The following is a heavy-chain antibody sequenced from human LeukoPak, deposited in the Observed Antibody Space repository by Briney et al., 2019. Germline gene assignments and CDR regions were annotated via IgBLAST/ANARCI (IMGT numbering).Heavy chain of an antibody. CDR2: INHSGST. J-gene: IGHJ4*02. CDR1: GGSFSDYY. V-gene: IGHV4-34*01. Sequence: PSETLSLTCAVYGGSFSDYYWSWIRQPPGKGLEWIGEINHSGSTNYNPSLKSRVTISVDTSKNQFSLKLSSVTAADTAVYYCARGLLYSSNQFDYWGQGTLVTVSS. D-gene: IGHD6-13*01. CDR3: ARGLLYSSNQFDY.